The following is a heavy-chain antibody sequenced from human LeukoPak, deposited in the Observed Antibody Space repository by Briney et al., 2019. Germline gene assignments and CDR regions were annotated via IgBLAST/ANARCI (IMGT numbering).Heavy chain of an antibody. CDR1: GFTFSSYG. V-gene: IGHV3-30*02. Sequence: GGSLRLSCAASGFTFSSYGMHWVRQAPGKGLEWVAFIRYDGSNKYYAGSVKGRFTISRDNSKNTLYLQMNSLRAEDTAVYYCAKGLDSSGYYYGISGYWGQGTLVTVSS. D-gene: IGHD3-22*01. CDR2: IRYDGSNK. CDR3: AKGLDSSGYYYGISGY. J-gene: IGHJ4*02.